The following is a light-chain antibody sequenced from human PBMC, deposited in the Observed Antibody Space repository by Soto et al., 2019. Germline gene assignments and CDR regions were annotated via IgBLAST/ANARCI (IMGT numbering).Light chain of an antibody. CDR1: SSDAGGHNY. CDR2: DVR. CDR3: SSYTSSSTWV. Sequence: QSALTHPASVSGSPGQSIATSCTGTSSDAGGHNYVSWYQQHPGKTPNLMMYDVRNRPSGVSNRFSGSKSGNTASLTISGLQADDEADYYCSSYTSSSTWVFVGGTKLTVL. V-gene: IGLV2-14*01. J-gene: IGLJ3*02.